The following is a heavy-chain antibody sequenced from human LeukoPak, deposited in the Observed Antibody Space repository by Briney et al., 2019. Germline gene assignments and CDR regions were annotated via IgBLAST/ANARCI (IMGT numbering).Heavy chain of an antibody. V-gene: IGHV4-4*09. D-gene: IGHD3-10*01. Sequence: PSETLSLTCTVSGGSIGGYYWSWIRQSPGKGLEWIGYIYTTGRTNYNPSLKSRVTISVDTSKNQFSLIVRSVSAADTAVYYCVRHSGVVWSGGHYFDSWGQGTLVTVSS. CDR3: VRHSGVVWSGGHYFDS. J-gene: IGHJ4*02. CDR1: GGSIGGYY. CDR2: IYTTGRT.